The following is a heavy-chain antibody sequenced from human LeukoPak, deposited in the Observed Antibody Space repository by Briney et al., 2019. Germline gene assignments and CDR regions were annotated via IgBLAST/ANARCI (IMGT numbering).Heavy chain of an antibody. V-gene: IGHV4-30-2*01. D-gene: IGHD3-10*01. CDR1: GGSISSSGYS. J-gene: IGHJ4*02. CDR3: ARAKYGSGFIDY. Sequence: SETLSLTCAVSGGSISSSGYSWSWIRQPPGKGLEWNGYIYHSGSTYYNPSLKSRVTISVDRSKNQFSLKLSSVTAADTAVYYCARAKYGSGFIDYWGQGTLVTVSS. CDR2: IYHSGST.